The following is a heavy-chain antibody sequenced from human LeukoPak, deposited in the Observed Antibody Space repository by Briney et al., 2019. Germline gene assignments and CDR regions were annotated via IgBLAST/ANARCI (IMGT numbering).Heavy chain of an antibody. V-gene: IGHV1-69*13. J-gene: IGHJ4*02. D-gene: IGHD5-12*01. CDR2: IIPIFGTA. CDR1: GGTFSSYA. Sequence: SVKVSCKASGGTFSSYAISWVRQAPGQGLEWMGGIIPIFGTANYAQKFQGRVTITADESTSAAYMELSSLRSEDTAVYYCARGGYSGYDFDYWGQGTLVTVSS. CDR3: ARGGYSGYDFDY.